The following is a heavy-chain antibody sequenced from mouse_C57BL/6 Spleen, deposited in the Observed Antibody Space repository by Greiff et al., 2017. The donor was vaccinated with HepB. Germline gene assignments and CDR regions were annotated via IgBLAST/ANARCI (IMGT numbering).Heavy chain of an antibody. J-gene: IGHJ4*01. Sequence: VQLQQPGAELVKPGASVKLSCTASGFNIKDYYMHWVKQRTEQGLEWIGRIDPEDGETKYAPKFQGKATITADTSSNTAYLQLSSLTSEDTAVYYWARKDGMGLYAMDYWGQGTSVTVAS. D-gene: IGHD1-1*01. CDR3: ARKDGMGLYAMDY. V-gene: IGHV14-2*01. CDR2: IDPEDGET. CDR1: GFNIKDYY.